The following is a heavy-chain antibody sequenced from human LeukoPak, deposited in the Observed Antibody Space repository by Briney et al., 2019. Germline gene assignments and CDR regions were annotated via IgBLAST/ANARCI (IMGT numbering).Heavy chain of an antibody. CDR1: GGSISSYY. J-gene: IGHJ4*02. CDR3: ARVGYGSGSYYFDY. Sequence: SETLSLTCTVSGGSISSYYWSWIRQPPGKGLEWIGYIYYSGSTNYNPSLKSRVTISVDTSKNQFSLKLSPVTAADTAVYYCARVGYGSGSYYFDYWGQGTLVTVSS. D-gene: IGHD3-10*01. CDR2: IYYSGST. V-gene: IGHV4-59*01.